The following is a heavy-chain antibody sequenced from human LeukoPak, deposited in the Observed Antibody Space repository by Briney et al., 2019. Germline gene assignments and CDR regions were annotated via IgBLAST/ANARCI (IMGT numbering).Heavy chain of an antibody. CDR1: GGSFSGYY. J-gene: IGHJ4*02. CDR2: INHSGST. D-gene: IGHD3-22*01. CDR3: PRATRTYYDSSGYPP. Sequence: SETLSLTCAVYGGSFSGYYWSWIRQPPGKGLEWMGEINHSGSTNYNPSLKSRVTISVDTSKNQFSLKLSSVTAADTAVYYCPRATRTYYDSSGYPPWGQGTLVTVSS. V-gene: IGHV4-34*01.